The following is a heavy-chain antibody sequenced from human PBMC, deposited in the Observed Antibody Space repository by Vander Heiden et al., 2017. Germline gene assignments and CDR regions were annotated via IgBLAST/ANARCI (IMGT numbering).Heavy chain of an antibody. CDR1: GGSISSSRYH. V-gene: IGHV4-39*01. D-gene: IGHD3-22*01. CDR3: ARQADSSGYFSPGY. CDR2: IYYSGST. J-gene: IGHJ4*02. Sequence: QLQLQESGPGLVKPSETLSLTCTVSGGSISSSRYHWGWIRPPPGEGLEWIGSIYYSGSTYYNPSLKSRVTISADTSKNQFSLKLSSVTAADTAVYYCARQADSSGYFSPGYWGQGTLVTVSS.